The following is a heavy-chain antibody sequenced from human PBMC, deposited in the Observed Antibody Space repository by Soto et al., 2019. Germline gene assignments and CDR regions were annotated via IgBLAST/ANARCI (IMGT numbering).Heavy chain of an antibody. CDR3: ARGVGDIVLVPAAISYYYYGMDV. D-gene: IGHD2-2*01. CDR2: IIPIFGTA. CDR1: GGTFSSYA. V-gene: IGHV1-69*12. J-gene: IGHJ6*02. Sequence: QVQLVQSGAEVKKPGSSVKVSCKASGGTFSSYAISWVRQAPGQGLEWMGGIIPIFGTANYAQKFQGRVTITADESTSTAYMELSSLRSEDTAVYYCARGVGDIVLVPAAISYYYYGMDVWGQGTTVTVSS.